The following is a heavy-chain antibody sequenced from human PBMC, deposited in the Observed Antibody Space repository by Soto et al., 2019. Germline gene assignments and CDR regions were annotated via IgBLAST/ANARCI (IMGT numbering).Heavy chain of an antibody. CDR3: ARDLSWGSNWYYYMDV. D-gene: IGHD7-27*01. CDR1: GFILSDCA. CDR2: ISSSSSVI. V-gene: IGHV3-48*01. Sequence: EVQLVESGGGLVQPGGSLRLSCATSGFILSDCAMNWVRQAPGKGLEWVSYISSSSSVIDYADSVQGRFTVSRDNARNSLYLQMNSLRAEDTAVYYCARDLSWGSNWYYYMDVWGKGTPVTVSS. J-gene: IGHJ6*03.